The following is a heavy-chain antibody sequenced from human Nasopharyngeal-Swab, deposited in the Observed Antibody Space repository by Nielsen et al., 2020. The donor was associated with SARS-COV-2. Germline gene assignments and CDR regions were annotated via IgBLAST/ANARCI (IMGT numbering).Heavy chain of an antibody. CDR1: GFIFSGSA. V-gene: IGHV3-73*01. J-gene: IGHJ4*02. CDR2: IRSKGNSYAT. D-gene: IGHD2-15*01. CDR3: TRCGGSCYTGKDY. Sequence: GESLKISCAASGFIFSGSAIHWVRQASGKGLEWVGRIRSKGNSYATAYAASVKGRFTISRDDSKNTAYLQMNSLITEDTAVYYCTRCGGSCYTGKDYWGQGTLVTVSS.